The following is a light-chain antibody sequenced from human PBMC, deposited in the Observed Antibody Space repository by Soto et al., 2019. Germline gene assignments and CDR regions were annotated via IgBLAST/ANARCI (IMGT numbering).Light chain of an antibody. J-gene: IGLJ3*02. Sequence: QSVMTQPPSVSAAPGQKVTISCSGSSSNIGGNSVSWYQQLPGTAPKLLIHDNNKRPSGIPDRISGSKSGTSATLGITGLQTGDEADYYCGTWDSSVSAWVFGGGTQLTVL. V-gene: IGLV1-51*01. CDR2: DNN. CDR1: SSNIGGNS. CDR3: GTWDSSVSAWV.